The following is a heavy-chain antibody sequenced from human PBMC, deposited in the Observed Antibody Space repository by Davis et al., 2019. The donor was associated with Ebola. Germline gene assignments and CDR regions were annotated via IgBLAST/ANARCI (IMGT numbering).Heavy chain of an antibody. J-gene: IGHJ5*02. D-gene: IGHD2-21*02. CDR3: ASIWAYCGGDCYDHPHWFDP. CDR2: INHSGST. CDR1: GGSFSGYY. V-gene: IGHV4-34*01. Sequence: PSETLSLTCAVYGGSFSGYYWSWIRQPPGKGLEWIGEINHSGSTNYNPSLKSRVTISVDTSKNQFSLKLSSVTAADTAVYYCASIWAYCGGDCYDHPHWFDPWGQGTLVTVSS.